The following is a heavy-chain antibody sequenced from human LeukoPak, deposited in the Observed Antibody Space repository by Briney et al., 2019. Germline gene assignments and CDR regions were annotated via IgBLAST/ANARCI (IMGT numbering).Heavy chain of an antibody. Sequence: GGSLRLSCAASGLIFGSRWMSWIRQAPGKGLEWVANIKRDGSGEYYLDSVKGRFTISRDNAKNSLYLQMNSPRAEDTAVYYSASLLGDKTIFDFWGQGTLVTVSS. CDR3: ASLLGDKTIFDF. V-gene: IGHV3-7*01. J-gene: IGHJ4*02. D-gene: IGHD1-26*01. CDR2: IKRDGSGE. CDR1: GLIFGSRW.